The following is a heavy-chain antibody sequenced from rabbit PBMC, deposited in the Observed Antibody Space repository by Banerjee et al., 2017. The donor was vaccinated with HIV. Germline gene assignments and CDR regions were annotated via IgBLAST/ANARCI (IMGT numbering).Heavy chain of an antibody. D-gene: IGHD5-1*01. CDR2: IYAGSSGST. V-gene: IGHV1S40*01. J-gene: IGHJ4*01. Sequence: QSSEESGGDLVKPGASLTLTCTPSGFSFSSSYWTCWVRQAPGKGLEWIACIYAGSSGSTYYASWAKGRFTISKTSSTTVTLQMTSLTAADTATYFCARDLANNGGCVFGLWGPGTLVTVS. CDR1: GFSFSSSYW. CDR3: ARDLANNGGCVFGL.